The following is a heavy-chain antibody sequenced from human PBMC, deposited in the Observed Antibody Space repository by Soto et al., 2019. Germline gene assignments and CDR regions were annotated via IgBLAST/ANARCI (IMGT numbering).Heavy chain of an antibody. Sequence: HLQLQESGPGLVKPSETLSLNCTVSGGSFSRGNYYWGWIRQTPGKGPEWIANIYSNGCTYYNPSLKSRVTIFLDASKNLLSLKSSSLTAADTAVYYCAGLYSGYEIWYFDLWGRSTLVTVSS. CDR1: GGSFSRGNYY. J-gene: IGHJ2*01. CDR3: AGLYSGYEIWYFDL. V-gene: IGHV4-39*01. CDR2: IYSNGCT. D-gene: IGHD5-12*01.